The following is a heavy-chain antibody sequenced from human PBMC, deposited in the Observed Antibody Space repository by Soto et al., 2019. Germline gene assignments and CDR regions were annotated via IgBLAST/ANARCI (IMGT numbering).Heavy chain of an antibody. V-gene: IGHV4-4*02. CDR3: AAVPLTSGVVSGRFDP. CDR2: ISHRGST. CDR1: GDSLSSDKW. Sequence: QVHLQESGPGLVKPSGTLALTCAVPGDSLSSDKWWTWVRQPPGKGLEWIGEISHRGSTNYSPSFKSRLSLSVDTTKTQFSLRLTSVTAADTAVYYCAAVPLTSGVVSGRFDPWGQGIKVTVSS. D-gene: IGHD3-3*01. J-gene: IGHJ5*02.